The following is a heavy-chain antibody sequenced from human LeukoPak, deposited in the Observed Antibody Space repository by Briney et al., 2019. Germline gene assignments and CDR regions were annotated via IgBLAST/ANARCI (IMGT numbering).Heavy chain of an antibody. CDR2: IKSAGSSI. CDR1: GFTFSSYW. V-gene: IGHV3-74*03. Sequence: GGSLRLSCAASGFTFSSYWMHWVRQPPGKGLVWVSRIKSAGSSIMYADSVKGRFTISRDNAKNTLYLQMNSLRAEDTAVYYCARDLDYGGKSNFDYWGQGTLVTVSS. CDR3: ARDLDYGGKSNFDY. J-gene: IGHJ4*02. D-gene: IGHD4-23*01.